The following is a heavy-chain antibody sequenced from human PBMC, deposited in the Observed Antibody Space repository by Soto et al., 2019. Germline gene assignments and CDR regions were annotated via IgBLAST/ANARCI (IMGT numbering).Heavy chain of an antibody. J-gene: IGHJ5*02. CDR3: AADRRDGYSTES. Sequence: ASVKVSCKAPGYTFTSYGISWVRQAPGQGLEWMGWISAYNGNTNYAQKLQGRVTMTTDTSTSTAYMELSGLRSDDTAVYYCAADRRDGYSTESWGQGTLVTVSS. V-gene: IGHV1-18*01. CDR2: ISAYNGNT. D-gene: IGHD4-4*01. CDR1: GYTFTSYG.